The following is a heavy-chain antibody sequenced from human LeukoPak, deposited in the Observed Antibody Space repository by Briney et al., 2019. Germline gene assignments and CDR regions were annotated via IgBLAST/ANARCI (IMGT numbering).Heavy chain of an antibody. CDR3: AYSSGSFDY. D-gene: IGHD6-25*01. CDR2: IIPIFDTP. V-gene: IGHV1-69*06. CDR1: GGMFNNYA. Sequence: ASVKVSFKASGGMFNNYAISWVRQAPGQGLEWMGGIIPIFDTPNYAQKFQGRVTITADKSTSTAYMELSSLRSEDTAVYYCAYSSGSFDYWGQGTLVTVSS. J-gene: IGHJ4*02.